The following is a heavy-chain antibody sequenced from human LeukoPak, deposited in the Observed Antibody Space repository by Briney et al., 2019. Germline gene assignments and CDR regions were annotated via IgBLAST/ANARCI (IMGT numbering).Heavy chain of an antibody. V-gene: IGHV1-69*05. CDR3: ARERLREGGGNYFDY. Sequence: SVKVSCKASGGTFSSYAISWVRQAPGQGLEWMGRIIPIFGTANYAQKFQGRATITTDESTSTAYMELSSLRSEDTAVYYCARERLREGGGNYFDYWGQGTLVTVSS. CDR2: IIPIFGTA. J-gene: IGHJ4*02. CDR1: GGTFSSYA. D-gene: IGHD2-15*01.